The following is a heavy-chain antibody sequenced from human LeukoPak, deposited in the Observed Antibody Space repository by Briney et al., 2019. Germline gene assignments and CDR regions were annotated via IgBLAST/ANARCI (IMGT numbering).Heavy chain of an antibody. Sequence: SGPTLVNPTQTLTLTCALSGFSVSTDGVGVGCIRQLPGKALEWLALVFWDNDKRYNSYLKTRLTITMDTSKNQVVLTMTNMDPVDTATYYCAHSSRLPSCSGGNCYYFDYWGRGILVTVSS. CDR1: GFSVSTDGVG. V-gene: IGHV2-5*02. J-gene: IGHJ4*02. CDR3: AHSSRLPSCSGGNCYYFDY. CDR2: VFWDNDK. D-gene: IGHD2-15*01.